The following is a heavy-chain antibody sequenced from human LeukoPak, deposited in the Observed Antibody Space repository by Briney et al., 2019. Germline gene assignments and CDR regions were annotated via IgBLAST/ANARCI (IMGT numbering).Heavy chain of an antibody. Sequence: PGGSLRLSCAASGFTFSSYWMSWVRQAPGKGLEWVGFIRSKAYGGTTEYAASVKGRFTISRDDSKSIAYLQMNSLKTEDTAVYYCTRARRPNDYGDFFTRGTAFDIWGQGTMVTVSS. CDR2: IRSKAYGGTT. D-gene: IGHD4-17*01. V-gene: IGHV3-49*04. CDR1: GFTFSSYW. J-gene: IGHJ3*02. CDR3: TRARRPNDYGDFFTRGTAFDI.